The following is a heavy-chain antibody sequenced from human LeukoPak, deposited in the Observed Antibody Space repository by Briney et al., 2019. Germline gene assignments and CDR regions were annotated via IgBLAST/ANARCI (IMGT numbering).Heavy chain of an antibody. V-gene: IGHV3-23*01. Sequence: GGSLRLSCAASGFTFSSYAMSWVRQAPGKGLEWVSAISGSGGSTYYADSVKSRFTNSRDNPKNSLYLQMNSLRAEDTAVYYCARWDYDFWSGFYSGDAFDIWGQGTMVTVSS. CDR1: GFTFSSYA. J-gene: IGHJ3*02. CDR2: ISGSGGST. CDR3: ARWDYDFWSGFYSGDAFDI. D-gene: IGHD3-3*01.